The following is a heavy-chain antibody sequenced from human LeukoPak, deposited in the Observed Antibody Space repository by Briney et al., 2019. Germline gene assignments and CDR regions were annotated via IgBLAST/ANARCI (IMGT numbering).Heavy chain of an antibody. Sequence: GGSLRLSCAASGFTFSSYSMNWVRQAPGKGLEWVSYISSRSSTIYYADSVKGRFTISRDNAKNSLYLQMNSLRAEDTAVYYCARGSTFYYDSSVYYFYIDVWGKGTTVTVSS. D-gene: IGHD3-22*01. CDR1: GFTFSSYS. J-gene: IGHJ6*03. CDR2: ISSRSSTI. CDR3: ARGSTFYYDSSVYYFYIDV. V-gene: IGHV3-48*01.